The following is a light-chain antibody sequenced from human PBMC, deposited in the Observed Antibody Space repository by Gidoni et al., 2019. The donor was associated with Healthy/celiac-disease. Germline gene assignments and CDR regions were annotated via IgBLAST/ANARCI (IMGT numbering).Light chain of an antibody. Sequence: HSALTQPASVSGPPGLSRTISCTGTSSDVGGYTYVSWYQPPPGKAPKLMIYDVSNRPSWFSKRFSGSKSGNTASLTISGLQAEDEADYYCSSYTSISSVVFGGGTKLTVL. CDR1: SSDVGGYTY. CDR2: DVS. CDR3: SSYTSISSVV. J-gene: IGLJ2*01. V-gene: IGLV2-14*01.